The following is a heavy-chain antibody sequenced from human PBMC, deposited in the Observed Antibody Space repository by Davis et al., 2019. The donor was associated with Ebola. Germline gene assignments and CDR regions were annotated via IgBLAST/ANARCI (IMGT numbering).Heavy chain of an antibody. Sequence: GESLKISCAASGFTFSSYSMNWVRQAPGKGLEWVSSISSSSSYIYYADSVKGRFTISRDNAKNSLYLQMNSLRAEDTAVYYCARTNYDILTGHFDYWGQGTLVTVSS. V-gene: IGHV3-21*01. CDR2: ISSSSSYI. CDR1: GFTFSSYS. J-gene: IGHJ4*02. CDR3: ARTNYDILTGHFDY. D-gene: IGHD3-9*01.